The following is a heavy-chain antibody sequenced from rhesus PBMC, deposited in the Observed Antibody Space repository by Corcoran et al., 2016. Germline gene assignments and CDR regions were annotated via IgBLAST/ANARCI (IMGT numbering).Heavy chain of an antibody. CDR2: SYGSGGGT. CDR3: AREEAALSY. CDR1: GGSISDDYY. J-gene: IGHJ4*01. V-gene: IGHV4-106*01. Sequence: QVQLQESGPGLVKPSETLSLTCAVSGGSISDDYYWSWILQPPGKGLEWIGYSYGSGGGTNSNTSLKNRVTISIDTSKNQFSLKLSSVTVADTAVYYCAREEAALSYWGQGVLVTVSS. D-gene: IGHD4-29*01.